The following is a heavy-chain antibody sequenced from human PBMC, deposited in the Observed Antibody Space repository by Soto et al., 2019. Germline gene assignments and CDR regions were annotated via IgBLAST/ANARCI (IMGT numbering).Heavy chain of an antibody. J-gene: IGHJ6*02. D-gene: IGHD3-3*01. Sequence: EVQLVESGGGLVQPGGSLRLSCAASGFTFSSYSMNWVRQAPGKGLEWVSYISSSSSTIYYADSVKGRFTISRDNAKNSLYLQMNSLRDEDTAVYYCARGEPHYDFWSDPGNYYYGMDVWDQGTTVTVSS. CDR2: ISSSSSTI. CDR3: ARGEPHYDFWSDPGNYYYGMDV. V-gene: IGHV3-48*02. CDR1: GFTFSSYS.